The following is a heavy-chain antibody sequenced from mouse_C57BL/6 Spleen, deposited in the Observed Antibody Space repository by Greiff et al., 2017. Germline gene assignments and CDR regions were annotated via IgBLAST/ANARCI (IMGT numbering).Heavy chain of an antibody. Sequence: EVKVVESGGGLVKPGGSLKLSCAASGFTFSSYAMSWVRQTPEKRLEWVATISDGGSYTYYPDNVKGRFTISRDNAKNNLYLQMSHLKSEDTAMYYCARDSTTVYYFDYWGQGTTLTVSS. J-gene: IGHJ2*01. V-gene: IGHV5-4*01. CDR1: GFTFSSYA. CDR2: ISDGGSYT. CDR3: ARDSTTVYYFDY. D-gene: IGHD1-1*01.